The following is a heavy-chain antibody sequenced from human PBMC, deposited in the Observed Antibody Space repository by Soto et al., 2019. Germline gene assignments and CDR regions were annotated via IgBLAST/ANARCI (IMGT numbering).Heavy chain of an antibody. J-gene: IGHJ4*02. Sequence: GGSLRLSCAASGFTFSSYAMSWVRQAPGKGLEWVGRIKNKRSDEATDYAAAVKGRFIISRDDSKNTLYLQMHSLTTEDTAVYYCSTDGLNYGSFDYWGQGTLVTVSS. D-gene: IGHD1-7*01. CDR1: GFTFSSYA. CDR2: IKNKRSDEAT. CDR3: STDGLNYGSFDY. V-gene: IGHV3-15*01.